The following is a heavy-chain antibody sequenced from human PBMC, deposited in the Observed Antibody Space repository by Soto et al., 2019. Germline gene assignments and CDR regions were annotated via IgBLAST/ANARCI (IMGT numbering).Heavy chain of an antibody. J-gene: IGHJ5*02. Sequence: GGSLRLSCAASGFTFSSYSMNWVRQAPGKGLEWVSSISSSSSYIYYADSVKGRFTISRDNAKNSLYLQMNSLRAEDTAVYYCARDDPLLIAAAGGWRFDPWGQGTLVTVSS. CDR2: ISSSSSYI. V-gene: IGHV3-21*01. CDR3: ARDDPLLIAAAGGWRFDP. CDR1: GFTFSSYS. D-gene: IGHD6-13*01.